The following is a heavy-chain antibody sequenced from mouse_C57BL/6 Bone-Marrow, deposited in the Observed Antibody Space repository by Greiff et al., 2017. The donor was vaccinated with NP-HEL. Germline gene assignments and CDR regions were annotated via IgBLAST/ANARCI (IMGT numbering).Heavy chain of an antibody. V-gene: IGHV1-53*01. CDR3: ARLGPDYFDY. Sequence: QVQLKESGTELVKPGASVKLSCKASGYTFTSYWMHWVKQRPGQGLEWIGNINPSNGGTNYNEKFKSKATLTVDKSSSTAYTQLSSLTSEDSAVYYCARLGPDYFDYWGQGTTLTVSS. CDR2: INPSNGGT. D-gene: IGHD4-1*01. J-gene: IGHJ2*01. CDR1: GYTFTSYW.